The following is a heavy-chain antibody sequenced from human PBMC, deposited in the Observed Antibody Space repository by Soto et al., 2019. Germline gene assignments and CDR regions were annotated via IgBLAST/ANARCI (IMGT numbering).Heavy chain of an antibody. Sequence: ASVKVSCKASGYTFTTYTLQWLRQAPGQRLEWMGWINRGNGDTKYSQTFQGRVTITSDTSASTAYMELSSLRSEDTAVYYCTRDPGRSWFDPWGQGTLVTVSS. D-gene: IGHD3-10*01. V-gene: IGHV1-3*01. CDR2: INRGNGDT. CDR3: TRDPGRSWFDP. J-gene: IGHJ5*02. CDR1: GYTFTTYT.